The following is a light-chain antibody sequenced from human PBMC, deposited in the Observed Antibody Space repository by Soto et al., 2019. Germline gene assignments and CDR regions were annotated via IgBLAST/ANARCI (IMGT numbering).Light chain of an antibody. CDR3: QHYNTYPLT. Sequence: DIQMTQSPSTLSASVGDRVTITCRASQSISTWLAWHQQKPGKGPNLLIYRASRLDTGVPSRFSGSGSGTEFTLTITGLQPDDFATYYCQHYNTYPLTFGGGTKVEIK. CDR1: QSISTW. V-gene: IGKV1-5*03. CDR2: RAS. J-gene: IGKJ4*01.